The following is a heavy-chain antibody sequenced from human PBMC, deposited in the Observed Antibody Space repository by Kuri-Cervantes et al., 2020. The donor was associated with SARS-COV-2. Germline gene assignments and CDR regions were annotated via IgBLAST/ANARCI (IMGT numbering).Heavy chain of an antibody. J-gene: IGHJ5*02. Sequence: SETLSLTCTVSGGSISSYYWSWIRQPPGKGLEWIGYIYYSGSTNYNPSLKSRVTISVDTSKNQFSLKLSSVTAADTAVYYCARDLFTMVRGNSWGWFDPWGQGTLVTVSS. CDR2: IYYSGST. CDR1: GGSISSYY. CDR3: ARDLFTMVRGNSWGWFDP. D-gene: IGHD3-10*01. V-gene: IGHV4-59*01.